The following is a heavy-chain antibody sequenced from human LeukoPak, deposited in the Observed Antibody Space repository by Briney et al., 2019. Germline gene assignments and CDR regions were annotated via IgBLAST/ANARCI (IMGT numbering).Heavy chain of an antibody. D-gene: IGHD2-2*01. Sequence: PGGSLRLSCAASGFTFSGYSMNWVRQAPGKGLEWVSSISSSSSYIYYADSVKGRFTISRDNAKNALYLQMNSLRAEDTAVYYCARSGTYQPLLGYWGQGTLVTASS. CDR1: GFTFSGYS. CDR3: ARSGTYQPLLGY. V-gene: IGHV3-21*01. J-gene: IGHJ4*02. CDR2: ISSSSSYI.